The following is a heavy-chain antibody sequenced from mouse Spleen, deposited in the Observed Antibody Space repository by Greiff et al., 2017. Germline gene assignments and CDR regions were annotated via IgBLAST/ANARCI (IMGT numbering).Heavy chain of an antibody. J-gene: IGHJ1*01. CDR3: ARKILPGYFDV. Sequence: EVKLMESGGGLVKPGGSLKLSCAASGFTFSDYGMHWVRQAPEKGLEWVAYISSGSSTIYYADTVKGRFTISRDNAKNTLFLQMTSLRSEDTAMYYCARKILPGYFDVWGAGTTVTVSS. CDR2: ISSGSSTI. CDR1: GFTFSDYG. V-gene: IGHV5-17*01.